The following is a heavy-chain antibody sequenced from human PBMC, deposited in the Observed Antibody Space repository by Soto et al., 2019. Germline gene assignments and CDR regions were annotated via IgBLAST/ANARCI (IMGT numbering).Heavy chain of an antibody. CDR2: VSNDGSNK. J-gene: IGHJ4*02. CDR3: AKVLLTYTSGWYHPHFDY. V-gene: IGHV3-30*18. Sequence: QVQLVESGGGVVQPGRSLRLSCAASGFTFSSYVMHWVRQAPGKGLEWVAVVSNDGSNKDYADSVKGRFTISRDNSKNTLYLQMNSLRAEGTAVYYCAKVLLTYTSGWYHPHFDYWGQGTLVTVSS. D-gene: IGHD6-19*01. CDR1: GFTFSSYV.